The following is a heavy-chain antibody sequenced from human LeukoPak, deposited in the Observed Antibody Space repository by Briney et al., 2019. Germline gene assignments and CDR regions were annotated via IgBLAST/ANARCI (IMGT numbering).Heavy chain of an antibody. D-gene: IGHD3-22*01. CDR2: ISYDGSVK. V-gene: IGHV3-30-3*01. CDR1: GFIFSSYA. J-gene: IGHJ4*02. CDR3: ARDDSSGYYWYYFDY. Sequence: PGGSLRLSCAASGFIFSSYAMHWVRRAPGKGLEWGAVISYDGSVKYFADSVKGRFTISRDNSKNTLYLQMNSLRAEDTAVYYCARDDSSGYYWYYFDYWGQGTLVTVSS.